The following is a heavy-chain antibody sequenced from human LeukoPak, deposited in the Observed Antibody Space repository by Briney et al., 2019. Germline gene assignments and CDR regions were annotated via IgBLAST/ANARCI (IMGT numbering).Heavy chain of an antibody. V-gene: IGHV4-39*01. J-gene: IGHJ4*02. CDR3: ARFYYGSGSQNFDY. CDR1: GVSISSSSYY. Sequence: SETLSLTCTVSGVSISSSSYYWGWIRQPPGKGLEWIGSIYYSGSTYYNPSLKSRVTISVDTSKNQFSLKLSSVTAADTAVYYCARFYYGSGSQNFDYWGQGTLVTVSS. D-gene: IGHD3-10*01. CDR2: IYYSGST.